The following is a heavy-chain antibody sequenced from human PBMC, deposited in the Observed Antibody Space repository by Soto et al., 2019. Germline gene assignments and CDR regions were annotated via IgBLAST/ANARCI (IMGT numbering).Heavy chain of an antibody. CDR2: ITAGGGRT. J-gene: IGHJ3*01. V-gene: IGHV3-23*01. Sequence: EVQLLESGGTSVQPGGSLRLPCAASGFTFSKYVMSWVRQAAGKGLEWVASITAGGGRTDYADSVKGRFTISRDNSKDTLYLQMNSLRVEDTAVYYGAKDWLKWELNPMSFPAGFDFWGQGTMVTVS. D-gene: IGHD1-26*01. CDR3: AKDWLKWELNPMSFPAGFDF. CDR1: GFTFSKYV.